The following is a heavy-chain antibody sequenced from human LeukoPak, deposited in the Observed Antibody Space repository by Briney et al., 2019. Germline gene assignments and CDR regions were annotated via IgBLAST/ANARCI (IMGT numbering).Heavy chain of an antibody. Sequence: SETLSLTCTVSGGSISSYYWSWIRQPPGKGLEWIGFIHYSGSTTYNPSLESRVTISVDTARSQFSLRLTSVTAADTAVYYCARGGWYSWFDPWGQGTLVTVSS. CDR1: GGSISSYY. D-gene: IGHD1-26*01. V-gene: IGHV4-59*01. CDR2: IHYSGST. J-gene: IGHJ5*02. CDR3: ARGGWYSWFDP.